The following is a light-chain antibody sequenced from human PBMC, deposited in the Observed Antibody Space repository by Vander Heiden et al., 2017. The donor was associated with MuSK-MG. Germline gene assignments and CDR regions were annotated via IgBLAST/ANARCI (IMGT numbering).Light chain of an antibody. Sequence: EIVLTQSPSTLSLSPGERATLSCRASQSVSSNHLAWYQQKRGQAPRLLIYGASSRAAGIPDRFSGSGSGTDFTLTISRLEPEDFAVYYCQQYGNAPRTFGQGTKVEIK. CDR3: QQYGNAPRT. CDR2: GAS. V-gene: IGKV3-20*01. J-gene: IGKJ1*01. CDR1: QSVSSNH.